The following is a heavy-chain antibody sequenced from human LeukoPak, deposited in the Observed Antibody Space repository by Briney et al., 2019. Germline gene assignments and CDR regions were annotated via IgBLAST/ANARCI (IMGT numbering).Heavy chain of an antibody. CDR3: AKDTGNMYSSRRGNFHY. CDR2: ISWNSGSI. J-gene: IGHJ4*02. Sequence: GGSLRLSCAASGFTFDDYAMHWVRQAPGKGLEWVSGISWNSGSIGYADSVKGRFTISRDNAKNSLNLQMNSLRAEDTALYYCAKDTGNMYSSRRGNFHYWGQGTLVTVSS. V-gene: IGHV3-9*01. CDR1: GFTFDDYA. D-gene: IGHD6-13*01.